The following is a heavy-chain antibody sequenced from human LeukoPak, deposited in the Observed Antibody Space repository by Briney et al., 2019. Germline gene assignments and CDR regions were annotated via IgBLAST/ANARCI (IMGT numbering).Heavy chain of an antibody. Sequence: GGSLRLPCAASGFTFNNFAMHWVRQAPGKGLDWVAVVSYDVNTQYYADSVKGRFTISRDNSKSTLSLQMNSLRAEDTAVYFCARKNTQDAFDIWGQGTMVTVSS. V-gene: IGHV3-30-3*01. CDR3: ARKNTQDAFDI. J-gene: IGHJ3*02. CDR2: VSYDVNTQ. CDR1: GFTFNNFA. D-gene: IGHD2/OR15-2a*01.